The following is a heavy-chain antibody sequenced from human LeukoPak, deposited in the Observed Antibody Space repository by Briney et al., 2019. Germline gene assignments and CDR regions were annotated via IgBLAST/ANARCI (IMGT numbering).Heavy chain of an antibody. Sequence: XETLSLTCTVSGDSIGTSGHNWAWIRQPAGEALEWIGSIYYTGRTYFNPSLKSRVTISSDTSKNLFSLKMNSVTAADTAVYYCARDDKNWNYDRWGQGTLVSVSS. D-gene: IGHD1-7*01. J-gene: IGHJ5*02. CDR2: IYYTGRT. CDR1: GDSIGTSGHN. V-gene: IGHV4-39*07. CDR3: ARDDKNWNYDR.